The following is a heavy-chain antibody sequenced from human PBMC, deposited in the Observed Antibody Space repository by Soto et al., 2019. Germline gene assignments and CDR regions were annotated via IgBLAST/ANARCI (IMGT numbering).Heavy chain of an antibody. CDR2: IIPIFGTA. Sequence: SVKVSCKASGGTFSSYAISWVRQAPGQGLEWMGGIIPIFGTANYAQKFQGRVTITADESTSTAYMELSSLRSEDTAVYYCARVPSDGYNSQYFDYWGQGTLVTVSS. J-gene: IGHJ4*02. V-gene: IGHV1-69*13. D-gene: IGHD5-12*01. CDR1: GGTFSSYA. CDR3: ARVPSDGYNSQYFDY.